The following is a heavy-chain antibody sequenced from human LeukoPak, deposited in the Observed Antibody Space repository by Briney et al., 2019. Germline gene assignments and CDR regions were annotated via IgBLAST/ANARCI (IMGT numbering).Heavy chain of an antibody. J-gene: IGHJ6*03. Sequence: ASVKVSCKASGHTFTGYYMHWVRQAPGQGLEWMGWINPNSGGTNYAQKFQGRVTMTRDTSISTAYMELSRLRSDDTAVYYCARVGLYGSRDNYMDVWGKGTTVTISS. CDR3: ARVGLYGSRDNYMDV. CDR2: INPNSGGT. CDR1: GHTFTGYY. D-gene: IGHD3-10*01. V-gene: IGHV1-2*02.